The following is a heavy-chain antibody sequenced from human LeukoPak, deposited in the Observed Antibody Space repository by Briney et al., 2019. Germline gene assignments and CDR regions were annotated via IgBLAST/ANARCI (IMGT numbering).Heavy chain of an antibody. Sequence: PSETLSLTCAVYGGSFSGYYWSWIRQPPGKGLEWIGEINHSGSTNYTPSLKSRVTISVDTSKNQFSLKLSSVTAADTAVYYCAREWPSGGSYWSRWFDPWGQGTLVTVSS. J-gene: IGHJ5*02. CDR1: GGSFSGYY. V-gene: IGHV4-34*01. CDR3: AREWPSGGSYWSRWFDP. D-gene: IGHD1-26*01. CDR2: INHSGST.